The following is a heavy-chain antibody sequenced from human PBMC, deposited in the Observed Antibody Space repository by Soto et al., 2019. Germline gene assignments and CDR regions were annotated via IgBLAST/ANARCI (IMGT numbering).Heavy chain of an antibody. CDR1: GFTFSSYS. J-gene: IGHJ6*02. D-gene: IGHD4-17*01. CDR3: ARDSYGDKSMDV. Sequence: EVQLVESGGGLVKPGGSLRLSCAASGFTFSSYSMNWVRQAPGKGLEWVSSISSSSSYIYYADSVKGRFTISRDNAKNSLYLQMNSLRAEDTAVYYCARDSYGDKSMDVWGQGTTVTVSS. V-gene: IGHV3-21*01. CDR2: ISSSSSYI.